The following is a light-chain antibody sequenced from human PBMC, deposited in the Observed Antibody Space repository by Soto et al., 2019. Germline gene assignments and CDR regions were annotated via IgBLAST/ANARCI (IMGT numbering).Light chain of an antibody. Sequence: DIQMTQSPSSVSASVGDTVTITCRASQGVFSWLAWYQHKPGQAPKLLISSASSLQSGVPSRFSGSGSGTDFTLTINSLQPEDFAPSYCQQANNFPPTFGQGTKVEIK. CDR1: QGVFSW. CDR2: SAS. CDR3: QQANNFPPT. J-gene: IGKJ1*01. V-gene: IGKV1-12*01.